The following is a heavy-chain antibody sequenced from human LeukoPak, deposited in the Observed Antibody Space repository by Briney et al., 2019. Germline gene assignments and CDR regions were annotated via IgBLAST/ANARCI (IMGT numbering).Heavy chain of an antibody. CDR1: GFTFRKHY. J-gene: IGHJ5*02. Sequence: GGSLRLSCAASGFTFRKHYMSWIRQAPGRGPEWVAYIGASGSTRYYRDSVNGRFTISRDNAKNSLHLQMNSLTAEDTAVYYCAKDEGWFDPWGQGTLVTVSS. CDR3: AKDEGWFDP. CDR2: IGASGSTR. V-gene: IGHV3-11*01.